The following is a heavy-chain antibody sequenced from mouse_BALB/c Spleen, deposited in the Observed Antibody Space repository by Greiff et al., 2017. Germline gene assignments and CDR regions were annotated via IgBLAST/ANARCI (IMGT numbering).Heavy chain of an antibody. D-gene: IGHD1-1*01. V-gene: IGHV2-4-1*01. CDR1: GFSLTSYG. Sequence: QVQLKESGPGLVQPSQSLSITCTVSGFSLTSYGVHWVRQSPGKGLEWLGVIWSGGSTDYNAAFISRLSISKDNSKSQVFFKMNSLQADDTAIYYCARNLIYYYFDVWGAGTTVTVSS. CDR2: IWSGGST. CDR3: ARNLIYYYFDV. J-gene: IGHJ1*01.